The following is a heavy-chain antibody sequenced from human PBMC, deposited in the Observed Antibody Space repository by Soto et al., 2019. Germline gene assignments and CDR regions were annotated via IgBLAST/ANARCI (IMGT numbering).Heavy chain of an antibody. CDR3: VRTFDTITYYFDY. V-gene: IGHV3-30-3*01. CDR2: ISFDGNII. J-gene: IGHJ4*02. Sequence: QVHLVESGGGVGQPGGSLRLSCAASEFSFSSYAMHWIRQAPGKGLEWVAVISFDGNIIHYAGSVKGRFIISRDNSKNTLYLQMHSLSGEDTAVYYCVRTFDTITYYFDYWGQGTLVTVSS. D-gene: IGHD3-9*01. CDR1: EFSFSSYA.